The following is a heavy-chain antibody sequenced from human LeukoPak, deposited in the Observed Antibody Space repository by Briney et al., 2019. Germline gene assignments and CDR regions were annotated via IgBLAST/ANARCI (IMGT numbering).Heavy chain of an antibody. CDR3: AKLVAYSSSSNY. Sequence: GGSLRLSCAASGFTFSSYAMSWVRQAPGKGLEWVAAISGSGGSTYYADSVKGRFTISRDNSKNTLYLQMNSLRAEDTAVYYCAKLVAYSSSSNYWGQGTMVTVSS. D-gene: IGHD6-6*01. CDR2: ISGSGGST. J-gene: IGHJ4*02. CDR1: GFTFSSYA. V-gene: IGHV3-23*01.